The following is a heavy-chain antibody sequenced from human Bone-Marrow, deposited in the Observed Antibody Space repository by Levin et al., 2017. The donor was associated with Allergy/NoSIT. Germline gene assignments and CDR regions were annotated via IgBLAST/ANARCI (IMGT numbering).Heavy chain of an antibody. CDR1: GFTFDDYA. V-gene: IGHV3-9*01. Sequence: GGSLRLSCAASGFTFDDYAMHWVRQAPGKGLEWVSGISWNSGSIGYADSVKGRFTISRDNAKNSLYLQMNSLRAEDTALYYCAKDMDYYDSSGYSIGAFDIWGQGTMVTVSS. CDR3: AKDMDYYDSSGYSIGAFDI. J-gene: IGHJ3*02. D-gene: IGHD3-22*01. CDR2: ISWNSGSI.